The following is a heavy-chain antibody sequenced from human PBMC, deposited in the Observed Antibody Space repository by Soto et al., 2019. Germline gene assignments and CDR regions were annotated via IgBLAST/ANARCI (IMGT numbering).Heavy chain of an antibody. CDR1: GYTFTSYG. D-gene: IGHD6-13*01. Sequence: ASVKVSCKASGYTFTSYGISWARQAPGQGLEWMGWISAYNGNTNYAQKLHGRVTMTIDTSTSTAYMELRSLRFDYMSVYYCAREGEAAADFDYWGQGTLVTVSS. J-gene: IGHJ4*02. V-gene: IGHV1-18*03. CDR3: AREGEAAADFDY. CDR2: ISAYNGNT.